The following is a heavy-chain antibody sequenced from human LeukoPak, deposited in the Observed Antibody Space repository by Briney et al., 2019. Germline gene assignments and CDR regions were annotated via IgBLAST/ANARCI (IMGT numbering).Heavy chain of an antibody. D-gene: IGHD1-26*01. Sequence: SETLSLTCTVSGGSISSGGYYWSWIRQPPGKGLEWIGEINHSGSTNYNPSLKSRVTISVDTSKNQFSLKLSSVTAADTAVYYCARGLYSGSYHAVLYYFDYWGQGTLVTVSS. CDR1: GGSISSGGYY. V-gene: IGHV4-39*07. CDR2: INHSGST. J-gene: IGHJ4*02. CDR3: ARGLYSGSYHAVLYYFDY.